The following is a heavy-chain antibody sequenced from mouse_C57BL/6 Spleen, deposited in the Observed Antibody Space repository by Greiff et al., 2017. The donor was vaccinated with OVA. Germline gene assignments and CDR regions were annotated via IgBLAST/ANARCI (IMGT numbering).Heavy chain of an antibody. CDR3: ARRGWVDY. J-gene: IGHJ2*01. CDR2: INPNNGGT. D-gene: IGHD3-3*01. Sequence: EVQLQQSGPELVKPGASVKISCKASGYTFTDYYMNWVKQSPGKSLEWIGDINPNNGGTSYNQKFKGKATLTVDKSSSTAYMELRSLTSEDSAVYYCARRGWVDYWGQGTTLTVSA. V-gene: IGHV1-26*01. CDR1: GYTFTDYY.